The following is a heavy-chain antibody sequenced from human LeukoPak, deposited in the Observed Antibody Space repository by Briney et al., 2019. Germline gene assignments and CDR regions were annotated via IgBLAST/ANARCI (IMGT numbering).Heavy chain of an antibody. V-gene: IGHV1-2*02. CDR1: GGTFSSYA. CDR2: INPNSGGT. J-gene: IGHJ3*02. D-gene: IGHD3-22*01. Sequence: ASVEVSCKASGGTFSSYAISWVRQAPGQGLEWMGWINPNSGGTNYAQTFQGRVTMTRDTSISTVYMELSRLRSDDTAVCYCARDEDASSDNAFDIWGQGTMVTVSS. CDR3: ARDEDASSDNAFDI.